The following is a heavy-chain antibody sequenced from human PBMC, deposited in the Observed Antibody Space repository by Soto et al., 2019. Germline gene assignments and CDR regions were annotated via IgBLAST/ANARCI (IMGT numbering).Heavy chain of an antibody. CDR3: ARAWDF. J-gene: IGHJ1*01. CDR1: GVSVSRDYQ. Sequence: SETLSLTCTVSGVSVSRDYQWIWIRQPPGKGLEWIGHISYSGSPYYHPSLGSRLSISVDTSKNQFSLKVKSVTAADTAVYYCARAWDFWGQGTLVTVSS. V-gene: IGHV4-30-4*01. D-gene: IGHD1-26*01. CDR2: ISYSGSP.